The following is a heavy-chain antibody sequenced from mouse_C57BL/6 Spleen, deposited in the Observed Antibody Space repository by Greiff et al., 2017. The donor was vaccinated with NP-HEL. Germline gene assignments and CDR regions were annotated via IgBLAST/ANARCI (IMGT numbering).Heavy chain of an antibody. Sequence: QVQLQQPGAELVRPGSSVKLSCKASGYTFTSYWMHWVKQRPIQGLEWIGNIDPSDSETHYNQKFKDKATLTVDKSSSTAYMHLSSLTSEDSAVYYCARTRITTVVARYFDVWGTGTTVTVSS. CDR2: IDPSDSET. J-gene: IGHJ1*03. V-gene: IGHV1-52*01. CDR3: ARTRITTVVARYFDV. CDR1: GYTFTSYW. D-gene: IGHD1-1*01.